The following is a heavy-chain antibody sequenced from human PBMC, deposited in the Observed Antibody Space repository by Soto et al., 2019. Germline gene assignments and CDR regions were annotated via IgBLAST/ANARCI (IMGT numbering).Heavy chain of an antibody. CDR1: GFTFRNAW. Sequence: EVQLVESGGGLVKPGGSLRLSCAASGFTFRNAWMSWVREFPGKGLEWVGRIRSKSDNGKADLAARVTGRFTISRDDSTHMLYLQMNSMKTYDTAVYYCTTPKFWSCVDSWGQGPLVTVSS. J-gene: IGHJ5*01. CDR3: TTPKFWSCVDS. D-gene: IGHD3-3*01. CDR2: IRSKSDNGKA. V-gene: IGHV3-15*01.